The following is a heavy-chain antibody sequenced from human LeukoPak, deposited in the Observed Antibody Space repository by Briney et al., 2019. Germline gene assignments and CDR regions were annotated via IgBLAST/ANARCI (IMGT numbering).Heavy chain of an antibody. V-gene: IGHV3-15*01. Sequence: GGSLRLSCAASGFTFSNTWMNWVRQAPGKGLEWVGRIQSKADGGTTEYAAPVKGRFTISRDDSKTTLYLQMNSLKTEDTAVYYCATLTVRGVINIWGQGTLVTVSS. CDR3: ATLTVRGVINI. CDR2: IQSKADGGTT. J-gene: IGHJ4*02. D-gene: IGHD3-10*01. CDR1: GFTFSNTW.